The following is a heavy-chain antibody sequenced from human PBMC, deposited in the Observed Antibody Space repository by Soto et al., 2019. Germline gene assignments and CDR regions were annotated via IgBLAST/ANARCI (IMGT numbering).Heavy chain of an antibody. V-gene: IGHV3-73*02. J-gene: IGHJ1*01. D-gene: IGHD2-15*01. CDR1: GFTFSGST. CDR2: IRSKANDYAT. Sequence: EVQLVQSGGGLVQPGGSLKLSCAASGFTFSGSTVHWVRQASGEGLQWVGRIRSKANDYATTYIASVKGRFTISRDDSRNTAYLQMSDLKTEDTAVYYCTGGYCTGSTCYSGYFQHWGQGALVTVFS. CDR3: TGGYCTGSTCYSGYFQH.